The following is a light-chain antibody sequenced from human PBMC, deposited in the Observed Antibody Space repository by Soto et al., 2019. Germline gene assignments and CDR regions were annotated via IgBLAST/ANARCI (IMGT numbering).Light chain of an antibody. CDR1: QAIDPT. J-gene: IGKJ3*01. CDR3: QEHNGDLPVA. Sequence: DIEMTQSPSSLSASVGDRVTISCRSSQAIDPTVAWYQQKPGQVPKLLIYAASTLHSGVPSRCSGSGSGTHFPLSITGLQPEDVATYFCQEHNGDLPVAFGPGTTVDI. CDR2: AAS. V-gene: IGKV1-27*01.